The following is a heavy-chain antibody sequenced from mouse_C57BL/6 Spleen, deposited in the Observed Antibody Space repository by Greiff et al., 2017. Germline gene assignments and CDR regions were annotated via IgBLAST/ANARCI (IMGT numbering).Heavy chain of an antibody. CDR1: GYTFTSYW. Sequence: QVQLQQPGAELVKPGASVKLSCKASGYTFTSYWMHWVKQRPGQGLEWIGMIHPNSGSTNYNEKFKSKATLTVDKSSSTAYMQLSSLTSEDSAVYYCAPSFYESYFDYWGQGTTLTVSS. CDR3: APSFYESYFDY. D-gene: IGHD1-1*01. J-gene: IGHJ2*01. CDR2: IHPNSGST. V-gene: IGHV1-64*01.